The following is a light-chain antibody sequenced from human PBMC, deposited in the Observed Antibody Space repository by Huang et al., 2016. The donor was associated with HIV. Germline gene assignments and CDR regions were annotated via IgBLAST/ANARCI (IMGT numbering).Light chain of an antibody. CDR3: QQYYGTPLT. CDR2: WAS. V-gene: IGKV4-1*01. Sequence: DIVMTQSPDSLAVSLGERATINCKSSQSVLYSSDNKNYLYWYQQKPGQPPKLLIYWASTRESGVPDRFSGSGSGTDFTLTISSLQAEDVAVYYCQQYYGTPLTFGGGTKVEIK. J-gene: IGKJ4*01. CDR1: QSVLYSSDNKNY.